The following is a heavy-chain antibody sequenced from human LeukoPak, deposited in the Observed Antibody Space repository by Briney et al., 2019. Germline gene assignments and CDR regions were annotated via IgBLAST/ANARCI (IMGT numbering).Heavy chain of an antibody. CDR2: MNPNSGDA. D-gene: IGHD5-18*01. Sequence: ASVKVSCKASGYTFTSYDINWVRQATGQGLEWMGWMNPNSGDAGYAPKFQGRVTMTRDTSISTAYMELSRLRSDDTAVYYCARVSVPGGFIQLWLKTYYFDYWGQGTLVTVSS. CDR3: ARVSVPGGFIQLWLKTYYFDY. J-gene: IGHJ4*02. CDR1: GYTFTSYD. V-gene: IGHV1-8*01.